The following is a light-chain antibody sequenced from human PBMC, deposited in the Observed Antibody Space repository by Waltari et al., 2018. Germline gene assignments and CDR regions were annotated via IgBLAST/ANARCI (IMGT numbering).Light chain of an antibody. V-gene: IGLV2-14*03. CDR3: SSYTSSTTLLV. CDR1: SSDVGTYKY. CDR2: DVS. Sequence: QSALTQPASVSGSPGQSITISCIGTSSDVGTYKYVSWYQRHPGKAPKLLIYDVSHRPSGVSNRFSGSKSGNTASLTISVLQAEDGADYYCSSYTSSTTLLVFGTGTKVTVL. J-gene: IGLJ1*01.